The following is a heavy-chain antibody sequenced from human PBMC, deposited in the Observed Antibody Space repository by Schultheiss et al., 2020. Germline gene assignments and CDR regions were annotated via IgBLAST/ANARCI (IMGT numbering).Heavy chain of an antibody. CDR1: GFTFTSSA. CDR3: AREGYCSGGSCYSGRGDCSFFDY. Sequence: SVQVSCKASGFTFTSSAVQWVRQARGQRLEWIGWIVVGSGNTNYAQKFQERVTITRDTSISTAYMELSSLRSDDTAVYYCAREGYCSGGSCYSGRGDCSFFDYWGQGTLVNVSS. CDR2: IVVGSGNT. J-gene: IGHJ4*02. D-gene: IGHD2-15*01. V-gene: IGHV1-58*01.